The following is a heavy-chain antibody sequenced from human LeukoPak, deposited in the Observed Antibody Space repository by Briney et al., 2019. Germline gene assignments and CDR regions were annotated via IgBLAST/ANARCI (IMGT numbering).Heavy chain of an antibody. D-gene: IGHD2-2*01. Sequence: SETLSLTCTVSGGSISSGDYYWSWIRQPPGKGLEWIGYIYYSGSTYYNPSLESRVTISVDTSKNQFSLKLSSVTAADTAVYYCARSKEVVPAAMYWGQGTLVTVSS. CDR3: ARSKEVVPAAMY. V-gene: IGHV4-30-4*01. CDR1: GGSISSGDYY. CDR2: IYYSGST. J-gene: IGHJ4*02.